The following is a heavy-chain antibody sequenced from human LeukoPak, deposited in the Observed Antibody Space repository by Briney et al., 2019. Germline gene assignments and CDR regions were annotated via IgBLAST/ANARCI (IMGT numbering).Heavy chain of an antibody. V-gene: IGHV3-23*01. J-gene: IGHJ4*02. CDR1: GFSFSVYA. Sequence: GGSLRLSCAASGFSFSVYAMSWVRQAPGKGLEWVSSISGSGGRTYYTNSVKGRFTISRENFENTVYLEMNNLGAEDTALYYCAKGGQDFDFWRFDYWGQGNLVIVSS. CDR3: AKGGQDFDFWRFDY. CDR2: ISGSGGRT. D-gene: IGHD3-3*01.